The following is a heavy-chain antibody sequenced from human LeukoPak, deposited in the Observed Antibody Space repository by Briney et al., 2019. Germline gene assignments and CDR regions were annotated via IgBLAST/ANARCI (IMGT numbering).Heavy chain of an antibody. V-gene: IGHV4-59*01. CDR1: GGSISSYY. D-gene: IGHD6-19*01. CDR3: ARGPAGGSSGWYYFDY. J-gene: IGHJ4*02. Sequence: PSETLSLTCAVSGGSISSYYWSWIRQPPGKGLEWIGYIYYSGSTNYNPSLKSRVPISVDTSKNQFSLKLSSVTAADTAVYYCARGPAGGSSGWYYFDYWGQGTLVTVSS. CDR2: IYYSGST.